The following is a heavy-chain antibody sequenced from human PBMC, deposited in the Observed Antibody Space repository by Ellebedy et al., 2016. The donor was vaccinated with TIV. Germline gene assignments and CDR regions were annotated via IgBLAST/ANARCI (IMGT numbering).Heavy chain of an antibody. V-gene: IGHV3-66*01. CDR2: IYSGGST. CDR3: ASLSSGRWFVDY. Sequence: GESLKISCAASGFTVSSNYMSWVRQAPAKGLEWVSVIYSGGSTYYADSVKGRFTISRDNSKNTLYLQMNSLSAEDTAVYYCASLSSGRWFVDYWGQGTLVTVSS. CDR1: GFTVSSNY. J-gene: IGHJ4*02. D-gene: IGHD3-22*01.